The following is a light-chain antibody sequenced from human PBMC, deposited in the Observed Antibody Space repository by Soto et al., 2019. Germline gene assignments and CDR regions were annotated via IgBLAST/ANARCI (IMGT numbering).Light chain of an antibody. Sequence: DIMLKQSPATLSSSPGETATLSCRASQSVRSTLAWYQHKPGQAPRLLIYYASNRATGVPARFSGSGSGTDFTLTIRRLEPEDFAVYYCQQYGSGYPWTVGQGTKVDI. CDR1: QSVRST. V-gene: IGKV3-11*01. CDR2: YAS. CDR3: QQYGSGYPWT. J-gene: IGKJ1*01.